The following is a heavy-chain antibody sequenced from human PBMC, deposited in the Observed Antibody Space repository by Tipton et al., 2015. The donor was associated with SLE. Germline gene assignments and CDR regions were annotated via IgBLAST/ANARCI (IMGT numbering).Heavy chain of an antibody. V-gene: IGHV3-74*01. CDR2: TNEDGSIT. J-gene: IGHJ4*02. D-gene: IGHD6-19*01. CDR1: GFTFSRYW. CDR3: ARGIDPSSSRISDY. Sequence: SGFTFSRYWMHWVRQAPGKGLVWVARTNEDGSITSYEASVKGRFTISRDNAKNTLYLQMNSLRAEDTALYYCARGIDPSSSRISDYWGQGTLVSVSS.